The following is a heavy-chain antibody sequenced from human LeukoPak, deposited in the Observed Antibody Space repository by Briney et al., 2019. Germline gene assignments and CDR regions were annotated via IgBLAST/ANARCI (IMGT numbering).Heavy chain of an antibody. Sequence: ASVKVSCKASGYTFTGYYMHWVRQAPGQGLEWMGWINPNSGGTNYAQKFQGRVTITADKSTSTAYMELSSLRSEDTAVYYCARPLDSSLWTCAFDLWGQGTMVTVSS. CDR1: GYTFTGYY. J-gene: IGHJ3*01. D-gene: IGHD6-19*01. V-gene: IGHV1-2*02. CDR3: ARPLDSSLWTCAFDL. CDR2: INPNSGGT.